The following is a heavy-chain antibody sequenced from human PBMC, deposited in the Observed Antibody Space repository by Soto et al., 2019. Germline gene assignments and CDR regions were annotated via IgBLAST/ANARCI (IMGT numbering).Heavy chain of an antibody. Sequence: PGGSLRLSCAASGFTFSSYEMNWVRQAPGKGLEWVSYISSSGSTIYYADSVKGRFTISRDNAKNSLYLQMNSLRAEDTAVYCCARVGSGSSDFDYWGQGTLVTVSS. CDR2: ISSSGSTI. CDR1: GFTFSSYE. D-gene: IGHD1-26*01. CDR3: ARVGSGSSDFDY. J-gene: IGHJ4*02. V-gene: IGHV3-48*03.